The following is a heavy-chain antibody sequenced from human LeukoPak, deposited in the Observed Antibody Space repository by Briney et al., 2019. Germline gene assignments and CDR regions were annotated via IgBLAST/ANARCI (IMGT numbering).Heavy chain of an antibody. Sequence: GGSLRLSCAASGFTFSRYWMSWVRQAPGKGLEWVANIKQDGSEKYYVDSVKGRFTISRDNAKNSLYLQMNSLRAEDTAVYYCARDSSGYYQNYYFDYWGQGTPVTVSS. CDR1: GFTFSRYW. V-gene: IGHV3-7*01. J-gene: IGHJ4*02. D-gene: IGHD3-22*01. CDR2: IKQDGSEK. CDR3: ARDSSGYYQNYYFDY.